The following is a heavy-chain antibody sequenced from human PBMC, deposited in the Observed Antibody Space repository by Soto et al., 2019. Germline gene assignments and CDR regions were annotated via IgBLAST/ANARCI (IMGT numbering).Heavy chain of an antibody. CDR1: GFTFSSYA. D-gene: IGHD5-18*01. Sequence: QVQLVESGGGVVQPGRSLRLSCAASGFTFSSYAMHWVRQAPGKGLEWVAVISYDGSNKYYADSVKGRFTISRDNSKNTLYLQMNSLRAEDTAVYYCARVRAVENTAMVPFDYWGQGTLVTVSS. J-gene: IGHJ4*02. CDR2: ISYDGSNK. V-gene: IGHV3-30-3*01. CDR3: ARVRAVENTAMVPFDY.